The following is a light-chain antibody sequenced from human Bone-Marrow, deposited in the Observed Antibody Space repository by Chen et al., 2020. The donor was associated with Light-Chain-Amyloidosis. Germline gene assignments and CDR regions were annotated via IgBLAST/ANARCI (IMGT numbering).Light chain of an antibody. CDR2: DDS. J-gene: IGLJ3*02. CDR3: QVWERGSDRPV. V-gene: IGLV3-21*02. Sequence: SYVLTQPSSVSVAPGQTATIACGGNNIGSTSVHWYQQTPGQAPLLVVYDDSDRPSGIPERLSCSNSGNTATLTIRRVEAGDEAGYYWQVWERGSDRPVFGGGTKLTVL. CDR1: NIGSTS.